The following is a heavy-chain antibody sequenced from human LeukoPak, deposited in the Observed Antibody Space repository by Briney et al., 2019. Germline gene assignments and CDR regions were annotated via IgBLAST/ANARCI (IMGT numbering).Heavy chain of an antibody. D-gene: IGHD3-22*01. V-gene: IGHV1-2*02. CDR1: GYTFTGYY. J-gene: IGHJ4*02. CDR2: INPNSGGT. CDR3: AREGGGYYPYYFDY. Sequence: ASVKVSCKASGYTFTGYYMHWVRQAPGQGLEWMGWINPNSGGTNYAQKFQGRVTMTRDTSISTAYMELSRLRSDDTAVYYCAREGGGYYPYYFDYWGQGTLVTVSS.